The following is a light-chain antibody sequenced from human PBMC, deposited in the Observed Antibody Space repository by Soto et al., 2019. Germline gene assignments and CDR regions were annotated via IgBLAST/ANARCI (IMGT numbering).Light chain of an antibody. Sequence: EIVMTQSPGTLSVSPGEGATLSCRASQSISSNLAWFQQKPGQAPRLFIYGASTRATGIPARFSGSGSGTEFTLTISSLQSEDFAVYYCRQYKKLPITFGGGTKVEIK. CDR2: GAS. CDR1: QSISSN. V-gene: IGKV3-15*01. CDR3: RQYKKLPIT. J-gene: IGKJ4*01.